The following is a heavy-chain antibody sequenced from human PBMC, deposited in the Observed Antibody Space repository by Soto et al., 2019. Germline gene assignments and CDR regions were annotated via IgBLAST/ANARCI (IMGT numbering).Heavy chain of an antibody. CDR1: CYTFTSYG. CDR3: ARGGYCSSTSCRIVYDYWGQGTLLTVSSGKEV. J-gene: IGHJ6*02. Sequence: ASVKVSCKASCYTFTSYGISWVRQAPGQGLEWMGWISAYNGNTNYAQKLQGRVTMTTDTSTSTAYMELRSLRSDDTAVYYCARGGYCSSTSCRIVYDYWGQGTLLTVSSGKEVWGQGTTVTVSS. V-gene: IGHV1-18*04. D-gene: IGHD2-2*01. CDR2: ISAYNGNT.